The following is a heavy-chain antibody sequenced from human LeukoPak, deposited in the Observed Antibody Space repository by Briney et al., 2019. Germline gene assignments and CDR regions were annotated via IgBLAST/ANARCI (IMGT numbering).Heavy chain of an antibody. V-gene: IGHV1-46*01. CDR1: GGTFSSYA. CDR2: INPSGGST. CDR3: ARVTGYRNRGGFDP. D-gene: IGHD6-13*01. Sequence: GASVKVSCKASGGTFSSYAISWVRQAPGQGLEWMGIINPSGGSTSYAQKFQGRVTMTRDTSTSTVYMELRSLRSEDTAVYYCARVTGYRNRGGFDPWGQGTLVTVSS. J-gene: IGHJ5*02.